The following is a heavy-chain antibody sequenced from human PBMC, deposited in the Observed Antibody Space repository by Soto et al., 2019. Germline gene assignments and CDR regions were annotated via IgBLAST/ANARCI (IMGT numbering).Heavy chain of an antibody. J-gene: IGHJ5*02. CDR3: ARRDYAYNWFHP. Sequence: QVQLVQSGAEVKKPGASVKVSCKASGYTFTNYRISWVRQAPGQGLEWMGWISTYKGNTNYAQKLQARVTITTDTSTSTAYMELRSLRSDDTAVYYCARRDYAYNWFHPWGQGTLVTVSS. CDR2: ISTYKGNT. D-gene: IGHD4-17*01. CDR1: GYTFTNYR. V-gene: IGHV1-18*01.